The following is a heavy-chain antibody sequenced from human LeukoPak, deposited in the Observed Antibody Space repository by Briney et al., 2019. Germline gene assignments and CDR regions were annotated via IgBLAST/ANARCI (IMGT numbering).Heavy chain of an antibody. CDR1: GYTLTELS. Sequence: ASVKVSCKVSGYTLTELSMHWVRQAPGKGLEWMGGFDPEDGETIYAQKFQGRVTMTEDTSTDTAYIELSSLRSEDTAVYYCATRRPPTSIVVVPAAIGWFDPWGQGTLVTVSS. D-gene: IGHD2-2*02. V-gene: IGHV1-24*01. J-gene: IGHJ5*02. CDR3: ATRRPPTSIVVVPAAIGWFDP. CDR2: FDPEDGET.